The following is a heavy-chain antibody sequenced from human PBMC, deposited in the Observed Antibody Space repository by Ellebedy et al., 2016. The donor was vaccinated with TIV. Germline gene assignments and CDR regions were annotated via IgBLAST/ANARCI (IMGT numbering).Heavy chain of an antibody. Sequence: GESLKISCAASGFPFDEYAMHWVRQVPGKGLEWISLIYSGGYDGDSRYYADSVRGRFTMSRDTSKNTLYLQMNSLRTEDTAVYYCAVQGPAARQADWGQGTLVTVSS. CDR2: IYSGGYDGDSR. CDR3: AVQGPAARQAD. V-gene: IGHV3-23*01. D-gene: IGHD6-6*01. J-gene: IGHJ4*02. CDR1: GFPFDEYA.